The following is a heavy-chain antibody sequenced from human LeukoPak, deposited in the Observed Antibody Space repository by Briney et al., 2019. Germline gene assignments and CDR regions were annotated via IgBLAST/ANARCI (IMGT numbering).Heavy chain of an antibody. D-gene: IGHD3-10*01. CDR3: ARERITQTGYNWFDP. V-gene: IGHV4-61*02. CDR2: IYTSGST. J-gene: IGHJ5*02. Sequence: SQTLSLTCTVSGGSISSGSYYWSWIRQPAGKGLEWIGRIYTSGSTNYNPSLKSRVTISVDTSKNQFSLKLSSVTAADTAVYYCARERITQTGYNWFDPWGQGTLVTVSS. CDR1: GGSISSGSYY.